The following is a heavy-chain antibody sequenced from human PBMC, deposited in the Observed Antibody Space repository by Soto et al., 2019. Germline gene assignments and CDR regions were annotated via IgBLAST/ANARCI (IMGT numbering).Heavy chain of an antibody. D-gene: IGHD3-22*01. CDR2: IDPSDSQT. V-gene: IGHV5-10-1*01. CDR3: ARQIYDSDTGPNFQYYFDS. J-gene: IGHJ4*02. Sequence: GESLKISCKGSGYSFTGYWITWVRQKPGKGLEWMGRIDPSDSQTYYSPSFRGHVTISVTKSITTVFLQWSSLRASDTAMYYCARQIYDSDTGPNFQYYFDSWGQGTPVTVSS. CDR1: GYSFTGYW.